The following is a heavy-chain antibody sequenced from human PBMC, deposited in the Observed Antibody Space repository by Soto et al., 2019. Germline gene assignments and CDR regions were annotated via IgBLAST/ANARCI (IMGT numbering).Heavy chain of an antibody. D-gene: IGHD3-3*01. V-gene: IGHV1-18*01. CDR1: GYTFTSYG. J-gene: IGHJ5*02. CDR3: ARLRRILRFLEWSPLRDNNWFDP. CDR2: ISAYNGNT. Sequence: ASVKVSCKASGYTFTSYGISWVRQAPGQGLEWMGWISAYNGNTNYAQKLKGRVTMTTDTSTSTAYMELRSLRSDDTAVYYCARLRRILRFLEWSPLRDNNWFDPWGQGTLVTVSS.